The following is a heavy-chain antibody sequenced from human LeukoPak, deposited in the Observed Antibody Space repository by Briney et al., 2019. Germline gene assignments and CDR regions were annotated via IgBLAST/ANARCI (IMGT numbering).Heavy chain of an antibody. V-gene: IGHV4-39*01. CDR1: GGSISSSSYY. CDR2: IYYSGST. CDR3: ARGPPTLFCGGDCYPFDY. Sequence: PSETLSLTCTVSGGSISSSSYYWGWIHQPPGKGLEWIGSIYYSGSTYYNPSLKSRVTISVDTSKNQFSLKLSSVTAADTAVYFCARGPPTLFCGGDCYPFDYWGQGTLVTVSS. J-gene: IGHJ4*02. D-gene: IGHD2-21*02.